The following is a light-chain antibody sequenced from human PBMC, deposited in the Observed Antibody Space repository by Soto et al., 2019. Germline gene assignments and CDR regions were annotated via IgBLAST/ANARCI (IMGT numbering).Light chain of an antibody. Sequence: DIQMTQSPSTLSASVGDRVTITCRASQSISSWLAWYQQKPGKAPKFLSYDASSLESGVPQRFSGSGSGTEFTLTISSLQTDDFSTYYCQQYHSYWTFGQGTKVDIK. CDR3: QQYHSYWT. CDR2: DAS. CDR1: QSISSW. V-gene: IGKV1-5*01. J-gene: IGKJ1*01.